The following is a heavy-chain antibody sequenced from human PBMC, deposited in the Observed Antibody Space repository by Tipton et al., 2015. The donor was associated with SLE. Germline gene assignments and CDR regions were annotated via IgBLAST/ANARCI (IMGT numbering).Heavy chain of an antibody. CDR3: ARGGGKLDYYYYYYGMDV. Sequence: TLSLTCAVYGGSFSGYYWSWIRQPPGKGLEWIGEINHRGSTNYNPSLKSRVTISVDTSKNQFSLKLSSVTAADTAVYYCARGGGKLDYYYYYYGMDVWGQGTTVTVSS. CDR1: GGSFSGYY. J-gene: IGHJ6*02. D-gene: IGHD3-16*01. CDR2: INHRGST. V-gene: IGHV4-34*01.